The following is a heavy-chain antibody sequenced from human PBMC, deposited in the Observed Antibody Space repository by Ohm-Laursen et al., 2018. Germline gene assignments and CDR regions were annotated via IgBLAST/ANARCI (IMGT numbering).Heavy chain of an antibody. CDR2: ISSSGSTI. CDR1: GFTFSDYY. J-gene: IGHJ6*02. D-gene: IGHD2-15*01. V-gene: IGHV3-11*01. Sequence: SLRLSCSASGFTFSDYYMSWIRQAPGKGLEWVSYISSSGSTIYYADSVKGRFTISRDNAKSSLYLQMNSLRAEDTAVYYCARRVGDYCSGGSCYFYYYGMDVWGQGTTVTVSS. CDR3: ARRVGDYCSGGSCYFYYYGMDV.